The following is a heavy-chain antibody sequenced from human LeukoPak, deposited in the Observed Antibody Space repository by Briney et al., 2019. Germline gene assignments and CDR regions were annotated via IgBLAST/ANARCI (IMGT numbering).Heavy chain of an antibody. D-gene: IGHD1-26*01. CDR2: IYYTGST. CDR1: GGSINSFY. CDR3: ARHGGPTRGGWFDP. Sequence: SETLSLTCTVSGGSINSFYWNWIRQPPGKGLEWIGDIYYTGSTNYNPSLKSRVTISVDTSKNQFSLKLSSVTAADTAVYYCARHGGPTRGGWFDPWGQGALVTVSS. V-gene: IGHV4-59*01. J-gene: IGHJ5*02.